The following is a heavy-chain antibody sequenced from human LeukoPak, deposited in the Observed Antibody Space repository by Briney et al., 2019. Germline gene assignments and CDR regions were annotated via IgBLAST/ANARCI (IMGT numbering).Heavy chain of an antibody. V-gene: IGHV3-11*01. Sequence: KTGGSLRLSCAASGFTFSDYYMTWIRQAPGKGLEWVSYISRSGSTIYYADSVKGRFTISRDNTKNSLYPQMNSLRAEDTAVYYCARAGYCGTTTCSCGWFDPWGQGTLVTVSS. CDR1: GFTFSDYY. D-gene: IGHD2-2*01. J-gene: IGHJ5*02. CDR3: ARAGYCGTTTCSCGWFDP. CDR2: ISRSGSTI.